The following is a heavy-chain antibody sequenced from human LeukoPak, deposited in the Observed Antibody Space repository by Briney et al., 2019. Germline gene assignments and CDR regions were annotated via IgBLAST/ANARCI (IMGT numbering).Heavy chain of an antibody. D-gene: IGHD6-19*01. V-gene: IGHV3-53*01. J-gene: IGHJ6*02. CDR2: IYSDGTT. CDR3: ARCKGGWSDHFYGMDV. CDR1: GFTLRVNY. Sequence: GGSLRLSCVASGFTLRVNYMTWIRQTPGGGLEGAPVIYSDGTTKYADSAKGRFTISRDNSKSMVYLQMDRLRAEDTAVYYCARCKGGWSDHFYGMDVWGQGTTVTVSS.